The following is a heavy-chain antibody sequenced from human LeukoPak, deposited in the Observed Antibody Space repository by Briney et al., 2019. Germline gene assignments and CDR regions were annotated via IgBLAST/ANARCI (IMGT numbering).Heavy chain of an antibody. Sequence: GGSLRLSCVASGYTFSPYWMSWVRQTPGKGLEWVASISNGGSATYYVDSVRGRFTISRDDAKDSLFLQMNGLRADDTAVYYCTRENYVPDSWGQGTLVTVSS. CDR1: GYTFSPYW. CDR2: ISNGGSAT. D-gene: IGHD3-10*02. V-gene: IGHV3-7*03. CDR3: TRENYVPDS. J-gene: IGHJ4*02.